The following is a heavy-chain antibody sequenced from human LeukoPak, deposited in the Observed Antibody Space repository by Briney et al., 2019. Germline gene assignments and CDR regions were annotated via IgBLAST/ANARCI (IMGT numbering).Heavy chain of an antibody. J-gene: IGHJ6*02. CDR3: VRGGSRYGNRYYYYGMDV. V-gene: IGHV3-11*01. Sequence: GGSLRLSCATSGFTFSDYYMSWIRQAPGKGLDWVSYISNSGADKPYADSVKGRFTISRDNAKNSLYLQMHSLGAEDTAVYYCVRGGSRYGNRYYYYGMDVWGQGTTVIVSS. CDR1: GFTFSDYY. CDR2: ISNSGADK. D-gene: IGHD5-18*01.